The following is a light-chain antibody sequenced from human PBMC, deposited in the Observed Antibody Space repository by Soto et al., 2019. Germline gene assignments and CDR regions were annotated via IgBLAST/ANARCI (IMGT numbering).Light chain of an antibody. Sequence: DIHMTQSPSSVSASLGDRVTITFRASQGISSYLVWVQQKPGRAPNLLIYGASTLQSGVPSRFSGSGSGTDFTLTISNLQPEDFATYYCQQYENLPTFGQGTRLEI. CDR3: QQYENLPT. CDR1: QGISSY. J-gene: IGKJ5*01. V-gene: IGKV1-9*01. CDR2: GAS.